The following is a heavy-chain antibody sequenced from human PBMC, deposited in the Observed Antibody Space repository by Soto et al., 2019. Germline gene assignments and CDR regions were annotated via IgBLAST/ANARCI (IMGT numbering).Heavy chain of an antibody. CDR3: ARDPYYSDDFDI. CDR1: GGSISSYY. CDR2: IYYSGST. Sequence: SETLSLTCTVSGGSISSYYCSWFRQPPRRGLEWFGYIYYSGSTTYNPSLKSRVTISVDTSKNQFSLKLSSVTAAATAVYYCARDPYYSDDFDIWGQGTMVTVSS. V-gene: IGHV4-59*01. J-gene: IGHJ3*02. D-gene: IGHD3-10*01.